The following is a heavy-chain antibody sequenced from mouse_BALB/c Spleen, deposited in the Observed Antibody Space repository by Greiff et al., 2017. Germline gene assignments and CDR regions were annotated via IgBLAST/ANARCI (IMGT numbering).Heavy chain of an antibody. J-gene: IGHJ4*01. D-gene: IGHD1-1*01. Sequence: VQLKQSGPELVKPGASVKISCKASGYSFTGYFMNWVMQSHGKSLEWIGRINPYNGDTFYNKKFKGKATLTVDKSSSTAHMELRSLASEDSAVYYCARGDGSRLYAMDYWGQGTSVTVSS. CDR1: GYSFTGYF. V-gene: IGHV1-20*02. CDR2: INPYNGDT. CDR3: ARGDGSRLYAMDY.